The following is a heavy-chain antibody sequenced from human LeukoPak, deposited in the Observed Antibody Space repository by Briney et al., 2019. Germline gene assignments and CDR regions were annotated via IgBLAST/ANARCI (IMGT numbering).Heavy chain of an antibody. Sequence: ASVKVSCKASGYTFTGYYMHWVRQAPGQGLEWMGWINPNSGGTNYAQKFQGRVTMTRDTSISTAYVELSRLRSDDTAVYYCASLLLRNHSSGWHQDYWGQGTLVTVSS. D-gene: IGHD6-19*01. CDR3: ASLLLRNHSSGWHQDY. CDR1: GYTFTGYY. CDR2: INPNSGGT. J-gene: IGHJ4*02. V-gene: IGHV1-2*02.